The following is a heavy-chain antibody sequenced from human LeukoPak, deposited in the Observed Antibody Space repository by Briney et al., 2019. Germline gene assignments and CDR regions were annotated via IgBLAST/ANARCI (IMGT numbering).Heavy chain of an antibody. CDR2: INTNTGNP. D-gene: IGHD3-9*01. CDR1: GYTFTSYA. V-gene: IGHV7-4-1*02. J-gene: IGHJ6*02. CDR3: ASTILTGSDNYYYYYGMGV. Sequence: ASVKVSCKASGYTFTSYAMSWVRQAPGQGLEWMGWINTNTGNPTYAQGFTGRFVFSLDTSVSTAYLQISSLKAEDTAVYYCASTILTGSDNYYYYYGMGVWGQGTTVTVSS.